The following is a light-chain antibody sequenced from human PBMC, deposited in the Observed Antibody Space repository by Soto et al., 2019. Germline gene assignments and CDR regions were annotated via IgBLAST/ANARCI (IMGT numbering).Light chain of an antibody. CDR1: SSNIGAEYD. CDR3: QSYDSSLSGVV. CDR2: ASS. Sequence: QSVLTQPASVSGAPGQRVTISCTGSSSNIGAEYDVHWYQQLPGAAPNLLIYASSHRPSGVPDRFSGSRSGTSASLAIAGLQAEDEADYYCQSYDSSLSGVVFGGGNKVTVL. J-gene: IGLJ2*01. V-gene: IGLV1-40*01.